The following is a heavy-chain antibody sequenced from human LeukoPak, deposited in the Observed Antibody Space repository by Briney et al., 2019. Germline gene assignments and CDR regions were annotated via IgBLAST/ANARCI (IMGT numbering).Heavy chain of an antibody. J-gene: IGHJ3*02. CDR1: GFTFSSYA. CDR3: AKEEGGRAAAGLDAFDI. D-gene: IGHD6-13*01. V-gene: IGHV3-23*01. CDR2: ISGSGGST. Sequence: GGSLRLSCAASGFTFSSYAMSWVRQAPGKGLEWVSAISGSGGSTYYADSVKGRFTISRDNSKNTLYLQMNSLRAEDTAVYYCAKEEGGRAAAGLDAFDIWGQGTMVTVSS.